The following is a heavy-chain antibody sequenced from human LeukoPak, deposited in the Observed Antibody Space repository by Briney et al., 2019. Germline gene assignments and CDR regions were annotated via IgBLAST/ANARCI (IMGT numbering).Heavy chain of an antibody. D-gene: IGHD3-9*01. CDR2: ISWNSGSI. CDR3: AKDLYDILTGIDY. Sequence: QPGGSLRLSCAASGFTFSSYWMAWVRQAPGKGLEWVSGISWNSGSIGYADSVKGRFTISRDNTKNSLYLQMNSLRAEDTALYYCAKDLYDILTGIDYWGQGTLVTVSS. CDR1: GFTFSSYW. V-gene: IGHV3-9*01. J-gene: IGHJ4*02.